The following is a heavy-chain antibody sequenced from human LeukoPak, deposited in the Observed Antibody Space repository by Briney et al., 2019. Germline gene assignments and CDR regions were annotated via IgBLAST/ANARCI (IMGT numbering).Heavy chain of an antibody. J-gene: IGHJ4*02. CDR1: GGSISTYY. CDR3: ARGAEYYAIWRGYAGYSDY. Sequence: SETPSLTCTVSGGSISTYYWGWIRQPPGKGLEWVGSISHRGSTYYNPSLRSRITISLDRSKQKFSLKLTSVTAADTAVYFCARGAEYYAIWRGYAGYSDYWGQGISVTVSS. V-gene: IGHV4-38-2*02. D-gene: IGHD3-3*01. CDR2: ISHRGST.